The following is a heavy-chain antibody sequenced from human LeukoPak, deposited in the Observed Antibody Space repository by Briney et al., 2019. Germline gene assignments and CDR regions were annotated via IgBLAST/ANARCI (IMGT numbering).Heavy chain of an antibody. J-gene: IGHJ4*02. Sequence: GGSLRLSCAASGFTFSSYVMSWVRQAPGKGLEWVSNIGGSVGSMFYAASVKGRFAISRDNAKNTLFLQMNNLRVEETAVYYCATKDGYNFDYWGQGTLVTVSS. V-gene: IGHV3-23*01. D-gene: IGHD5-24*01. CDR3: ATKDGYNFDY. CDR2: IGGSVGSM. CDR1: GFTFSSYV.